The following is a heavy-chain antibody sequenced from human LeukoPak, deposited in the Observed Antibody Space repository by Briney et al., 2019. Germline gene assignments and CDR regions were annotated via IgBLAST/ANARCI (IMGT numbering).Heavy chain of an antibody. Sequence: GGSLRLSCAASGFTFXSYXXXWVRXAXXXXXXXXXXXXQDGSEKYYVDSVKGRFTISRDNAKNSLYLQMNSLRAEDTAVYYCARDRAVAGLGDAFDIWGQGTMVTVSS. V-gene: IGHV3-7*01. D-gene: IGHD6-19*01. J-gene: IGHJ3*02. CDR3: ARDRAVAGLGDAFDI. CDR1: GFTFXSYX. CDR2: XXQDGSEK.